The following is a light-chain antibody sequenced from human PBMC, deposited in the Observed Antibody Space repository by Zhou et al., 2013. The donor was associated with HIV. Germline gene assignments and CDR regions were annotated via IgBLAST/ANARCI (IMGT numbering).Light chain of an antibody. Sequence: DIVLTQSPGTLSLSPGERATLSCRASQNVMYTYLNWYQHKPGQAPRLLIYGASSRATGIPDRFSGSGSGTDFTLTITRLEPEDFAVYYCQQRSNWPPRYTFGQGTKLEIK. J-gene: IGKJ2*01. CDR3: QQRSNWPPRYT. V-gene: IGKV3D-20*02. CDR1: QNVMYTY. CDR2: GAS.